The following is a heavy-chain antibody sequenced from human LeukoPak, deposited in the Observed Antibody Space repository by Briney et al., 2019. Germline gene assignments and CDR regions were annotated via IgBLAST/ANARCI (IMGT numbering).Heavy chain of an antibody. CDR1: GYRFTSYW. J-gene: IGHJ4*02. CDR3: ARLPWAWLVPPNYYFDY. Sequence: GESLKISCKGSGYRFTSYWISWVRQMPGKGLEWMGRIDPSDSYTNYSPSFQGHVTISVDKSISTAYLQWSSLKTSDTAMYYCARLPWAWLVPPNYYFDYWGQGTLVTVSS. D-gene: IGHD6-19*01. CDR2: IDPSDSYT. V-gene: IGHV5-10-1*01.